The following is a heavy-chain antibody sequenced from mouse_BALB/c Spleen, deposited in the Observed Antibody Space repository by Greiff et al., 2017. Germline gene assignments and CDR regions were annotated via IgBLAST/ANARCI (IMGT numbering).Heavy chain of an antibody. D-gene: IGHD1-1*01. CDR1: GYAFTNYL. J-gene: IGHJ1*01. Sequence: QVQLQQSGAELVRPGTSVKVSCKASGYAFTNYLIEWVKQRPGPGLEWIGVINPGSGGTNYNEKFKGKATLTADKSSSTAYMQLSSLTSDDSAVYFCARTWSGLRTVVALDWYFDVWGAGTTVTVSS. CDR3: ARTWSGLRTVVALDWYFDV. V-gene: IGHV1-54*01. CDR2: INPGSGGT.